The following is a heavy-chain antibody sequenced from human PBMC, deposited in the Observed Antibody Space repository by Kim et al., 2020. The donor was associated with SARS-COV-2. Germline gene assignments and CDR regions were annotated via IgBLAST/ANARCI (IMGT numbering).Heavy chain of an antibody. CDR1: GYTFTSYG. CDR2: ISAYNGNT. J-gene: IGHJ6*02. CDR3: ARDGLFGIQLTLYYYYYGMDV. Sequence: ASVKVSCKASGYTFTSYGISWVRQAPGQGLEWMGWISAYNGNTNYAQKLQGRVTMTTDTSTSTAYMELRSLRSDDTAVYYCARDGLFGIQLTLYYYYYGMDVWGQGTTVTVSS. V-gene: IGHV1-18*01. D-gene: IGHD5-18*01.